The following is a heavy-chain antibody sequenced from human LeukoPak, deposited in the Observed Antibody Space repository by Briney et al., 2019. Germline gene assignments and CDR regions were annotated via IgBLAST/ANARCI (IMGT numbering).Heavy chain of an antibody. J-gene: IGHJ4*02. V-gene: IGHV1-2*02. CDR3: ARVPLYDFWSGYYGTSTVTGEFDY. Sequence: ASVKVSCKASGYTFTGYYMHWVRQAPGQGLEWMGWINPNSGGTNYAQKFQGRVTMTRGTSISTAYMELSRLRSDDTAVYYCARVPLYDFWSGYYGTSTVTGEFDYWGQGTLVTVSS. D-gene: IGHD3-3*01. CDR2: INPNSGGT. CDR1: GYTFTGYY.